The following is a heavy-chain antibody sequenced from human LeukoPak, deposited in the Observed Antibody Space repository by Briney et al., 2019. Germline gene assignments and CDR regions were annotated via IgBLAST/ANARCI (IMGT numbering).Heavy chain of an antibody. V-gene: IGHV3-48*04. CDR3: ARKVIYSYGSFDY. CDR2: ISGSSGTR. Sequence: GGSLRLSCAASGFTFSSYSMNWVRQAPGKGLEWVSYISGSSGTRYYADSVKGRFTISRDNAKNSLYLQMNSLRAEDTAVYYCARKVIYSYGSFDYWGQGTLVTVSS. J-gene: IGHJ4*02. CDR1: GFTFSSYS. D-gene: IGHD5-18*01.